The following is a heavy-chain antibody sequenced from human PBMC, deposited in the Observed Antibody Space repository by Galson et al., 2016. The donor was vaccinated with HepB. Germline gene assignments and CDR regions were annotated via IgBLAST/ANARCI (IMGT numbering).Heavy chain of an antibody. V-gene: IGHV3-53*01. CDR2: IYTDTTT. CDR1: GFNVGSSY. CDR3: ARERRLVGMDI. Sequence: SLRLSCAASGFNVGSSYMSWVRQAPGRGLEWVSNIYTDTTTYYADSVRGRFTISRDKAKNTLHLQMDRLRVEDTAVYYCARERRLVGMDIWAKGPGSPSPQ. D-gene: IGHD2-21*01. J-gene: IGHJ6*04.